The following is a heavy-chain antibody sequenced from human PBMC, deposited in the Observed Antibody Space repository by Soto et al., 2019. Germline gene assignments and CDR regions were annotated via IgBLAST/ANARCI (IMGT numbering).Heavy chain of an antibody. CDR1: GGSFSGYY. Sequence: PSETLSLTCAVYGGSFSGYYWSWIRQPPGKGLEWIGEINHSGSTNYNPSLKSRVTISVDTSKNQFSLKLSSVTAADTAVYYCARGSFRREYYNGSGSYFGWFDPWGQGTLVTVSS. J-gene: IGHJ5*02. CDR3: ARGSFRREYYNGSGSYFGWFDP. V-gene: IGHV4-34*01. CDR2: INHSGST. D-gene: IGHD3-10*01.